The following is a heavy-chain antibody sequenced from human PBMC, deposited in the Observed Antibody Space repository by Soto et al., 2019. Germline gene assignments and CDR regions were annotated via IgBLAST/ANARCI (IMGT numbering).Heavy chain of an antibody. Sequence: KSSETLSLTCTVSGGSISSGDYYWSWIRQPPGKGLEWIGYIYYSGSTYYNPSLKSRVTISVDTSKNQFSLKLSSVTAADTAVYYCARVLRRYYYDSSGYYYYAFDIWGQGTMVTVSS. D-gene: IGHD3-22*01. CDR3: ARVLRRYYYDSSGYYYYAFDI. J-gene: IGHJ3*02. CDR2: IYYSGST. CDR1: GGSISSGDYY. V-gene: IGHV4-30-4*01.